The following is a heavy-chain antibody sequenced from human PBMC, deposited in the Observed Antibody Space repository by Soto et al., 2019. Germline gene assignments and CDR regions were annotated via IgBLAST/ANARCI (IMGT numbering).Heavy chain of an antibody. CDR1: GYTFTSYG. D-gene: IGHD6-19*01. V-gene: IGHV1-18*01. Sequence: QVQRVQSGAEVKKPGASVKVSCKASGYTFTSYGISWVRQAPGQGLEWMGWISAYNGNTTYAQTLQGRVTMTTDTSTSTAYMELRSLRSDDTAVYYGERENISGWSGVNWFDPWGQGTLVTVSS. CDR3: ERENISGWSGVNWFDP. J-gene: IGHJ5*02. CDR2: ISAYNGNT.